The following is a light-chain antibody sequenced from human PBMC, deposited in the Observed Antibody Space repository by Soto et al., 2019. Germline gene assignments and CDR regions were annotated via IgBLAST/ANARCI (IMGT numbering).Light chain of an antibody. J-gene: IGKJ5*01. V-gene: IGKV3-15*01. Sequence: EIVMTQSPATLSVSPGERATLSCRASQSVSSNLAWYQQKPGQAPRLLIYGASTRATGIPARFSGSGSGTDFTPTISSLQSDDFAVDYCQQYNNWPPITFGQGTRLEIK. CDR2: GAS. CDR1: QSVSSN. CDR3: QQYNNWPPIT.